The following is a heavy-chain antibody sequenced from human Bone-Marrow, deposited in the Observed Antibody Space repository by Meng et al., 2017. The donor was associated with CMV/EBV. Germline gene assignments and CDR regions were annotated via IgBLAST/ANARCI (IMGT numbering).Heavy chain of an antibody. J-gene: IGHJ6*02. CDR3: ARDFNWNYGYGMDV. CDR1: GFIFSDYY. Sequence: GESLKISCAASGFIFSDYYMNWIRQAPGKGLEWVSYISTSGSTIYYADSVKGRFTISRDNVKNSLYLQMNSLRAEDTAVYYCARDFNWNYGYGMDVWGQGTTVTVSS. D-gene: IGHD1-7*01. V-gene: IGHV3-11*04. CDR2: ISTSGSTI.